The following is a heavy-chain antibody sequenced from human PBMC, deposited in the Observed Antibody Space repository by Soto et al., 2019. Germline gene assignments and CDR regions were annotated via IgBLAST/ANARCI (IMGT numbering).Heavy chain of an antibody. CDR3: AKVIRTPGYSRSWYGGGFDY. CDR1: GFTFSSYA. D-gene: IGHD6-13*01. V-gene: IGHV3-23*01. J-gene: IGHJ4*02. Sequence: GGSLRLSCAASGFTFSSYAMSWVRQAPGKGLEWVSAISGSGGSTYYADSVKGRFTISRDNSKNTLYLHMNSLRAEDTAVYYCAKVIRTPGYSRSWYGGGFDYCGQGTLVTVYS. CDR2: ISGSGGST.